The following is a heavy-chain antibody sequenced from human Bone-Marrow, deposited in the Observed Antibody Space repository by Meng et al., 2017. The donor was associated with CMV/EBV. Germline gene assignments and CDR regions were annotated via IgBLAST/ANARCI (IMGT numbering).Heavy chain of an antibody. CDR3: ATILGYSSGWDY. Sequence: ASVKVSCKASGYTFTNYYMHWVRQAPGQGLEWMGWINLNGGGTNYAQKFQDRVTMTRDTSISTAYMELSRLRSDDTAVYYCATILGYSSGWDYWGQGPLVTVSS. CDR1: GYTFTNYY. D-gene: IGHD6-19*01. CDR2: INLNGGGT. J-gene: IGHJ4*02. V-gene: IGHV1-2*02.